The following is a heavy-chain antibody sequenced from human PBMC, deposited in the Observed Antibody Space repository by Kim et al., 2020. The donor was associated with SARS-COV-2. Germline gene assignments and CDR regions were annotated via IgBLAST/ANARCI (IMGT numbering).Heavy chain of an antibody. Sequence: ASVKVSCKASGYTFTSYAMHWVRQAPGQRLEWMGWINAGNGNTKYSQKFQGRVTITRDTSASTAYMELSSLRSEDTAVYYCARALAVVPLYNWFDPWGQGTLVTVSS. CDR3: ARALAVVPLYNWFDP. CDR2: INAGNGNT. CDR1: GYTFTSYA. V-gene: IGHV1-3*01. J-gene: IGHJ5*02. D-gene: IGHD6-19*01.